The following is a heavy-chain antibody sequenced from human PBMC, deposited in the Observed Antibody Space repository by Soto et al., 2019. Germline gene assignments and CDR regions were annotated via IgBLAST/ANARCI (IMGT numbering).Heavy chain of an antibody. Sequence: QLQLQESGPGLVKPSETLSLTCTVSGGSISSSSYYWGWIRQPPGTGLEWIGSIYYSGSTYYNPSLKSRVTISVDTSKNQYSMKLSAVTATDTAVYYCARHERDGYNYNWFDPWGQGTLVTVS. CDR3: ARHERDGYNYNWFDP. J-gene: IGHJ5*02. CDR2: IYYSGST. CDR1: GGSISSSSYY. V-gene: IGHV4-39*01. D-gene: IGHD5-12*01.